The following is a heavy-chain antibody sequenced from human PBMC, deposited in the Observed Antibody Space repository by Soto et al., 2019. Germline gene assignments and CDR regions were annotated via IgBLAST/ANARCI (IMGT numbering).Heavy chain of an antibody. CDR3: AIHYDSSRSYYIDY. D-gene: IGHD3-22*01. Sequence: GGSLRLSCAASGFTFSDYYMSWIRQAPGKGLEWVSYISSSSSYTNYADSVKGRFTISRDNAKNSLYLQMNSLRAEDTAVYYCAIHYDSSRSYYIDYRGPGILVTLSS. J-gene: IGHJ4*02. CDR2: ISSSSSYT. CDR1: GFTFSDYY. V-gene: IGHV3-11*03.